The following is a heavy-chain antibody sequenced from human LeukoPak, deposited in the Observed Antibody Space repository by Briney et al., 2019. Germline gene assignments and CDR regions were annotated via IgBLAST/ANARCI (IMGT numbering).Heavy chain of an antibody. J-gene: IGHJ6*02. D-gene: IGHD2-2*01. CDR3: ARYCSSTSCQPLFYYYYYGMDV. CDR1: GFTFSSYW. CDR2: IKQDGSEK. V-gene: IGHV3-7*01. Sequence: PGGSLRLSCAASGFTFSSYWMSWVRQAPGKGLEWVANIKQDGSEKYCVDSVKGRFTISRDNAKNSLYLQMNSLRAEDTAVYYCARYCSSTSCQPLFYYYYYGMDVWGQGTTATVSS.